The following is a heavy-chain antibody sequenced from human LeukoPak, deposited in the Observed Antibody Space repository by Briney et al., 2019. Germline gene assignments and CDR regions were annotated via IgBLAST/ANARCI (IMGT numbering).Heavy chain of an antibody. D-gene: IGHD6-6*01. CDR3: ARTAARPAYFDY. CDR2: IIPIFGTA. CDR1: GGTFSSYA. J-gene: IGHJ4*02. V-gene: IGHV1-69*13. Sequence: ASVKVSCKASGGTFSSYAISWVRQAPGQGLEWMGGIIPIFGTANYAQKFQGRVTITADESTSTAYMELSSLRSEDTAVYYCARTAARPAYFDYWGQGTLVTVSS.